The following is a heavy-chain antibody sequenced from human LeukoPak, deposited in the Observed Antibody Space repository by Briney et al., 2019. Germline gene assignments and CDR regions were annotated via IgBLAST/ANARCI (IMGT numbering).Heavy chain of an antibody. J-gene: IGHJ4*02. CDR3: AGYDQESGCKN. Sequence: GGSLRLSCAASGFTFSSNAMNWVRQAPGKGLEWVSGISDSGGTTYYADSVEGRFTISRDNFKNTLYLQMNSLRAEDTALYYCAGYDQESGCKNWRQGTLVTVSS. CDR1: GFTFSSNA. CDR2: ISDSGGTT. D-gene: IGHD5-12*01. V-gene: IGHV3-23*01.